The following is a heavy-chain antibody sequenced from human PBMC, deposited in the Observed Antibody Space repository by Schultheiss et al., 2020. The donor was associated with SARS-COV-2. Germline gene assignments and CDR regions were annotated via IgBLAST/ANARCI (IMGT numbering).Heavy chain of an antibody. J-gene: IGHJ5*02. CDR1: GFTFSSYD. Sequence: GESLKISCAASGFTFSSYDMHWVRQATGKGLEWVSAIGTAGDTYYPGSVKGRFTISRENAKNSLYLQMNSLRDEDTAVYYCARDGRGYEWELLRGWFDPWGQGTLVTVSS. D-gene: IGHD1-26*01. V-gene: IGHV3-13*01. CDR2: IGTAGDT. CDR3: ARDGRGYEWELLRGWFDP.